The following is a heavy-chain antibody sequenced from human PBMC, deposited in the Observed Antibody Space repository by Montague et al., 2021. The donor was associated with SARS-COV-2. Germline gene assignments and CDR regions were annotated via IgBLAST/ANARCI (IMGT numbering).Heavy chain of an antibody. CDR1: SAWTASCY. CDR3: VRDGGNWYYFDY. Sequence: SETLSLTCPVPSAWTASCYSSSDRKSARLESSHQSNTYASFCTNNSPSLKSRVRLSIDNPKNQFSLKLESLTAADTAVYYCVRDGGNWYYFDYWGQGALVTVSS. V-gene: IGHV4-4*07. J-gene: IGHJ4*02. D-gene: IGHD3-16*01. CDR2: TYASFCT.